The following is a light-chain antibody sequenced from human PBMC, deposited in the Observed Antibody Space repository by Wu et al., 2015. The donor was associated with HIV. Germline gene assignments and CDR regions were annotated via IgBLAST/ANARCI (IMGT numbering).Light chain of an antibody. Sequence: EIVMTQSPATLSVSPGERATLSCRASQSVSSNLAWYQQKPGQAPRLLIYAASNRATGIPDRFSGSGSGTDFTLTISRLEPEDSAVYYCQQYGRSPKYTFGQGTKLEIK. V-gene: IGKV3-20*01. CDR1: QSVSSN. J-gene: IGKJ2*01. CDR2: AAS. CDR3: QQYGRSPKYT.